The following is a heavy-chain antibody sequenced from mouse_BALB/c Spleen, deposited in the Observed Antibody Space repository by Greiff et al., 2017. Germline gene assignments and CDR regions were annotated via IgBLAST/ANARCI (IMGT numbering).Heavy chain of an antibody. CDR2: INPSTGYT. V-gene: IGHV1-7*01. CDR1: GYTFTSYW. J-gene: IGHJ3*01. Sequence: QVQLQQSGAELAKPGASVKMSCKASGYTFTSYWMHWVKQRPGQGLEWIGYINPSTGYTEYNQKFKDKATLTADKSSSTAYMQLSSLTSEDSAVYYCARSRYGLAYWGQGTLVTVSA. CDR3: ARSRYGLAY. D-gene: IGHD2-14*01.